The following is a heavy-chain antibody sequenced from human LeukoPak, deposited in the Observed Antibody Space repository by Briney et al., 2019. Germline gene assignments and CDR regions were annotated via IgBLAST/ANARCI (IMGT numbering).Heavy chain of an antibody. V-gene: IGHV3-73*01. D-gene: IGHD6-19*01. CDR1: GFTFSGSV. CDR3: TGGSGWYSPDY. J-gene: IGHJ4*02. Sequence: GGSLKLSCAASGFTFSGSVMHWVRQASGQGLEWVGRITSKPNNYATVYAASVKGRFTISSDDSKNTAYLQMNSLRTEVTAVYYCTGGSGWYSPDYWGQGTLVTVSS. CDR2: ITSKPNNYAT.